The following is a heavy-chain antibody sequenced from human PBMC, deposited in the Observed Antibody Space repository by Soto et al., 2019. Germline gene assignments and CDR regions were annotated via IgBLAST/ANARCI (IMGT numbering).Heavy chain of an antibody. Sequence: GGSLRLSCAASGFNFSSDVMNWVRQAPGKGLEWVASIFGSGRTTYYADSVKDRFTISRDNSKNTLYLQLNSLRVEDTALYYCARSQRGRFFAALDMWGQGTMVTVSS. D-gene: IGHD1-26*01. CDR1: GFNFSSDV. J-gene: IGHJ3*02. CDR2: IFGSGRTT. CDR3: ARSQRGRFFAALDM. V-gene: IGHV3-23*01.